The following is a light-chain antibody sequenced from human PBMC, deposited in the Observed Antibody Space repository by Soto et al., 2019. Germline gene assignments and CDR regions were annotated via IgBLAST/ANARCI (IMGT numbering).Light chain of an antibody. V-gene: IGKV1-5*03. CDR3: QQYNSYSRT. J-gene: IGKJ1*01. CDR1: QSISSW. Sequence: TQVTQSASTVSGYXXDGVPIISWDSQSISSWLAWYQQKPGKAPXLLIYKASSLESGVPSRFSGSGSGTEFTLTISSLQPDDFATYYCQQYNSYSRTFGQGTKV. CDR2: KAS.